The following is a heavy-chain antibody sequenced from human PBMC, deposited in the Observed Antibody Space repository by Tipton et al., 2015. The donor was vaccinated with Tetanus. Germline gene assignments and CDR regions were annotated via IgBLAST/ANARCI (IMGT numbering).Heavy chain of an antibody. J-gene: IGHJ4*02. CDR2: MFYNGDA. CDR1: GGSISSDGAY. D-gene: IGHD1/OR15-1a*01. Sequence: TLSLTCTVSGGSISSDGAYWSWIRQHPGRGLEWIGYMFYNGDAFYNPSLKSRLAMSLDASKNLFSLNLTSVTAADTAVYYCARGGEQWALRYFQYWGQGTLVTVSS. V-gene: IGHV4-31*03. CDR3: ARGGEQWALRYFQY.